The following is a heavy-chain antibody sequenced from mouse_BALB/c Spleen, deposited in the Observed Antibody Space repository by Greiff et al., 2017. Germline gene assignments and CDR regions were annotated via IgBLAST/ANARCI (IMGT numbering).Heavy chain of an antibody. J-gene: IGHJ4*01. V-gene: IGHV5-6-5*01. Sequence: EVMLVESGGGLVKPGGSLKLSCAASGFTFSSYAMSWVRQTPEKRLEWVASISSGGSTYYPDSVKGRFTIYRDNARNILYLQMSSLRSEDTAMYYCAREGLDYWGQGTSVTVSS. CDR1: GFTFSSYA. CDR2: ISSGGST. CDR3: AREGLDY.